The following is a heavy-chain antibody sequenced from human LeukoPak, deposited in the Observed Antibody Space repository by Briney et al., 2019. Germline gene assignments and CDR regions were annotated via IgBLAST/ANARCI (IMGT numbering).Heavy chain of an antibody. CDR3: ARLGIVPAGIDY. V-gene: IGHV1-2*02. J-gene: IGHJ4*02. D-gene: IGHD6-13*01. CDR2: INPNSGGT. CDR1: GYTFSGYY. Sequence: GASVKVSCKASGYTFSGYYIHWVRQAPGQGLEWVGWINPNSGGTNYAQKFQGRVTMTRDTSITTAYMELSRLRYDDTALYYCARLGIVPAGIDYWGQGTLLTVSS.